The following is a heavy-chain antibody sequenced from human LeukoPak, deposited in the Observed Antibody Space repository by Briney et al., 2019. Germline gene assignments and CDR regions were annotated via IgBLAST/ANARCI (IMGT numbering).Heavy chain of an antibody. Sequence: GGSLRLSCAASGFTFDDYGMSWVRHAPGKGLEWVSGINWNGGSTVYADSVKGRFTISRDNAKNSLYLQMNSLRAEDTALYYCARVASSSWCLNRDYYYYMDVWGKGTTVTVSS. CDR3: ARVASSSWCLNRDYYYYMDV. V-gene: IGHV3-20*04. CDR1: GFTFDDYG. J-gene: IGHJ6*03. D-gene: IGHD6-13*01. CDR2: INWNGGST.